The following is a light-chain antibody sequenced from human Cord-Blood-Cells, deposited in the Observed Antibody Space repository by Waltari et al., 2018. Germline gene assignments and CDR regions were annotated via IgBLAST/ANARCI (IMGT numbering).Light chain of an antibody. CDR2: GKN. Sequence: SSELTQDPAVSVALGQTVRITCQGDSLRSYYASCYQQKPGQAPVLVIYGKNNRTSGIPDRFSGSSSGNTASLTITGAQAEDEADYYCNSRDSSGNHVVFGGGTKLTVL. J-gene: IGLJ2*01. V-gene: IGLV3-19*01. CDR3: NSRDSSGNHVV. CDR1: SLRSYY.